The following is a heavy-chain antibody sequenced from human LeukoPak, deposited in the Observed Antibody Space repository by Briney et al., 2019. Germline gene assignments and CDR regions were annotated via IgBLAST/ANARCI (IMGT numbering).Heavy chain of an antibody. J-gene: IGHJ3*02. CDR1: GFTLSSYG. Sequence: GGSLRLSCAASGFTLSSYGLHWVRQAPGKGLEWVAVISYDGSNKYYADSVKGRFTISRDNSKSTLYLQMNSLRAEDTAVYYCAKGYSGYVNDAFDISGQGTMVTVSS. V-gene: IGHV3-30*18. D-gene: IGHD5-12*01. CDR3: AKGYSGYVNDAFDI. CDR2: ISYDGSNK.